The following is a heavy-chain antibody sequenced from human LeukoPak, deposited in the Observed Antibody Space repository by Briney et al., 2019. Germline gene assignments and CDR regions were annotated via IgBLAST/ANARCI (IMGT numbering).Heavy chain of an antibody. CDR3: AKDISYDILTGYYTTPFDY. V-gene: IGHV3-9*01. CDR1: GFTFSNYY. D-gene: IGHD3-9*01. CDR2: ISWNSGSI. J-gene: IGHJ4*02. Sequence: GGSLRLSCAASGFTFSNYYVHWVRQAPGEGLEWVSGISWNSGSIGYADSVKGRFTISRDNAKNSLYLQMNSLRAEDTALYYCAKDISYDILTGYYTTPFDYWGQGTLVTVSS.